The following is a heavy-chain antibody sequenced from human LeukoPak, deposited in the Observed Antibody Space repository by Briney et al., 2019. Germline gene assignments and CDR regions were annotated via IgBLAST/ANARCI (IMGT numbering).Heavy chain of an antibody. CDR3: ARDLGDSDIVVVPAANRFDP. CDR2: IIPIFGTA. Sequence: SVKVSCKASGGTFSSYAISWVRQAPGQGLEWMGGIIPIFGTANYAQKFQGRVTITADKSTSTAYMELSSLRSEDTAVYYCARDLGDSDIVVVPAANRFDPWGQGTLVTVSS. J-gene: IGHJ5*02. D-gene: IGHD2-2*01. CDR1: GGTFSSYA. V-gene: IGHV1-69*06.